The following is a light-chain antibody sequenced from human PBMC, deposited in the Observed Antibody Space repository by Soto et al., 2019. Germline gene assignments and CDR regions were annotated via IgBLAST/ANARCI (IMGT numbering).Light chain of an antibody. J-gene: IGLJ2*01. V-gene: IGLV2-14*01. CDR3: SSYTGSNTMV. CDR1: SSDVGSYNY. CDR2: DVS. Sequence: QSALTQPASVSGSPGQSITISCTGTSSDVGSYNYVSWYQQHPGKAPTVLIYDVSNRPSGVSDRFSGSKSGNTASLTISGLQAEDEADYYCSSYTGSNTMVLGGGTKLTVL.